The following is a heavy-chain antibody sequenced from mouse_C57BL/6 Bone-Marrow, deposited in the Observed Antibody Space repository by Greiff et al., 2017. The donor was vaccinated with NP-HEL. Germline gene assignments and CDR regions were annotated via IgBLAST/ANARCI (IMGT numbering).Heavy chain of an antibody. Sequence: QVHVKQSGPELVKPGASVKISCKASGYTFTDYYINWVKQRPGQGLEWIGWIFPGSGSTYYNEKFKGKATLTVDKSSSTAYMLLSSLTSEDSAVYFCARMGFITTVVARYWYFDVWGTGTTVTVSS. D-gene: IGHD1-1*01. J-gene: IGHJ1*03. CDR2: IFPGSGST. CDR1: GYTFTDYY. CDR3: ARMGFITTVVARYWYFDV. V-gene: IGHV1-75*01.